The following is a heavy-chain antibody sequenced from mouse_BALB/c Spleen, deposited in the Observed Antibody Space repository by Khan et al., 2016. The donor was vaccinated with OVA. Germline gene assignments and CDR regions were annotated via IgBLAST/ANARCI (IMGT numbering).Heavy chain of an antibody. Sequence: EVELVESGGGLVKPGGSLKLSCEVSGFTFSTYAMSWVRQTPEKRLEWVASISSDGDYTFYLDSVKGRFTISRDNAKNTLYLEMSSLRSDDTAMFYCARSPYGNFGYWGQGTSVTVSS. V-gene: IGHV5-9-3*01. D-gene: IGHD2-1*01. CDR3: ARSPYGNFGY. CDR1: GFTFSTYA. CDR2: ISSDGDYT. J-gene: IGHJ4*01.